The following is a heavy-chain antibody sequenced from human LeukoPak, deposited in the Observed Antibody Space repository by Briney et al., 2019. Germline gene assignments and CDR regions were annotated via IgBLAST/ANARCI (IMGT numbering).Heavy chain of an antibody. CDR1: GGSISSGGYY. D-gene: IGHD3-9*01. Sequence: SETLSLTCTVSGGSISSGGYYWSWIRQPPGKGLEWIGYIYHSGSTYYNPSLKSRVTISVDRSKNQFSLRLSSVTAADTAVYYCAREDPILTGSNWGQGTLVTVSS. J-gene: IGHJ4*02. CDR3: AREDPILTGSN. CDR2: IYHSGST. V-gene: IGHV4-30-2*01.